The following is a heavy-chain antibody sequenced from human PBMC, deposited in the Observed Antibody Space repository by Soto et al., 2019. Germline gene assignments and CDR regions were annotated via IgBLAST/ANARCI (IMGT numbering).Heavy chain of an antibody. D-gene: IGHD3-10*01. Sequence: ASVKVSCKASGYTFTSYDINWVRQATGQGLEWMGWMNPNSGNTGYAQKFQGRVTMTRNTSISTAYMELSSLRSEDTAVHYCTYYGSGSATFDYWGQGTLVTVSS. CDR1: GYTFTSYD. V-gene: IGHV1-8*01. CDR3: TYYGSGSATFDY. J-gene: IGHJ4*02. CDR2: MNPNSGNT.